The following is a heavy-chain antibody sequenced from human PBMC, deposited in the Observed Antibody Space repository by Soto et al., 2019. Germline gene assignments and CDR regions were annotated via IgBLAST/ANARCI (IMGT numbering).Heavy chain of an antibody. CDR1: GGSFRDYY. CDR3: ASAPAESSSCSGGSCYSARGDYYYYYGMDV. CDR2: INHRGST. D-gene: IGHD2-15*01. J-gene: IGHJ6*02. V-gene: IGHV4-34*01. Sequence: SETLSLTCAVYGGSFRDYYWTWIRQPPGKGLEWIGEINHRGSTNYNPSLKSRVTLTVDSSKNQFSLKLNSVTAADTAVYYCASAPAESSSCSGGSCYSARGDYYYYYGMDVWGQGTTVTVSS.